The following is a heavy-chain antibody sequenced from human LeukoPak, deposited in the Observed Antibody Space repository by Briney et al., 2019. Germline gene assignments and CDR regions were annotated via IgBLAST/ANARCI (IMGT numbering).Heavy chain of an antibody. CDR2: IYSGGST. J-gene: IGHJ4*02. D-gene: IGHD5-18*01. Sequence: GGSLRLSCAASGFTVSSNYMSWVRQAPGKGLEWVSVIYSGGSTYYADSVKGRFTISRDNSKNTLYLQMNSLRAEDTAVYYCASIYSYGAFDYWGQGTLVTVPS. CDR1: GFTVSSNY. CDR3: ASIYSYGAFDY. V-gene: IGHV3-53*05.